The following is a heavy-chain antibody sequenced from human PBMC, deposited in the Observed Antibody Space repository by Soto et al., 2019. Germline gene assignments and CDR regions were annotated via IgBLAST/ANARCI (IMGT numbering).Heavy chain of an antibody. CDR1: GGSISSYY. J-gene: IGHJ4*02. CDR2: IYYSGST. V-gene: IGHV4-59*01. CDR3: ARESHNEGYDILTGYPVGFDY. D-gene: IGHD3-9*01. Sequence: PSETLSLTCTVSGGSISSYYWSWIRQPPGKGLEWIGYIYYSGSTNYNPSLKSRVTISVDTSKNQFSLKLSSVTAADTAVYYCARESHNEGYDILTGYPVGFDYWGQGTLVTVSS.